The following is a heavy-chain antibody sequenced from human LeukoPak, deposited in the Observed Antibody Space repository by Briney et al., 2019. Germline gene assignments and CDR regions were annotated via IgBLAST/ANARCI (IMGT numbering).Heavy chain of an antibody. V-gene: IGHV4-59*01. D-gene: IGHD4-17*01. Sequence: PSETLSLTCTVSGGSISSYSWNWIRQPPGKGLEWIGYIYYTGSTNYYPSLKSRVTLSVDTSKNQFSLRLSSVTAADTAVYYCARDRGGGYGDYIFDYWGRGTLVTVSS. CDR2: IYYTGST. J-gene: IGHJ4*02. CDR3: ARDRGGGYGDYIFDY. CDR1: GGSISSYS.